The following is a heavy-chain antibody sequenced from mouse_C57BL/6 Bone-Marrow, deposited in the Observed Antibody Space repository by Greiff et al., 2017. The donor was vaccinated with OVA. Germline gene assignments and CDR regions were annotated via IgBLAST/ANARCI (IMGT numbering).Heavy chain of an antibody. CDR3: ARRLRYFDV. D-gene: IGHD1-2*01. J-gene: IGHJ1*03. V-gene: IGHV1-42*01. CDR1: GYSFTGYY. Sequence: VQLKESGPELVKPGASVKISCKASGYSFTGYYMNWVKQSPEKSLEWIGEINPSTGGTTYNQKFKAKATLTVDKSSSTAYMQLSSLTSEDSAVYYCARRLRYFDVWGTGTTVTVSS. CDR2: INPSTGGT.